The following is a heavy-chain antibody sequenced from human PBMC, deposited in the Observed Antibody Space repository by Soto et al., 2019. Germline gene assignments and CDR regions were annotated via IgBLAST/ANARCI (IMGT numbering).Heavy chain of an antibody. CDR1: GFTFSSYA. V-gene: IGHV3-23*01. Sequence: GGSLRLSCAASGFTFSSYAMSWVRQAPGKGLEWVSAISGSGGSTYYADSVKGRFTISRDNSKNTLYLQMNSLRAEDTAVYYCAKDPRSIVLVPATMRGFYNWFDPWGQGTLVTVSS. J-gene: IGHJ5*02. CDR3: AKDPRSIVLVPATMRGFYNWFDP. CDR2: ISGSGGST. D-gene: IGHD2-2*01.